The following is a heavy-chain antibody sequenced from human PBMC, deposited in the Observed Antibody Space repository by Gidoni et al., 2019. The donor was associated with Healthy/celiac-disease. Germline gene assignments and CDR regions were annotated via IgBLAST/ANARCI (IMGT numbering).Heavy chain of an antibody. D-gene: IGHD3-9*01. CDR2: IYYSGST. J-gene: IGHJ6*03. Sequence: QVQLQESGPGLVKPSEPLSLTCTVSGGSISSYYWSWIRPPPGKGLEWIGYIYYSGSTNYNPSLKSRVTISVDTSKNQFSLKLSSVTAADTAVYYCARGGRFDWFTRENYYYMDVWGKGTTVTVSS. CDR3: ARGGRFDWFTRENYYYMDV. V-gene: IGHV4-59*01. CDR1: GGSISSYY.